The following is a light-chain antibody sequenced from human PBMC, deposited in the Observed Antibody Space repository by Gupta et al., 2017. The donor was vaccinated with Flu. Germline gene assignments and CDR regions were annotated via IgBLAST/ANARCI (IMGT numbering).Light chain of an antibody. V-gene: IGLV1-44*01. CDR1: SNNGGTN. CDR3: AAWDDSLTGHCV. Sequence: VTPSSTGTSNNGGTNVSCSWQHPGTAPNPLLFVNSVRPPGAPARYSCSGSGTSASLAISVLQSEDEADYYCAAWDDSLTGHCVFGSGTTVTVL. J-gene: IGLJ1*01. CDR2: VNS.